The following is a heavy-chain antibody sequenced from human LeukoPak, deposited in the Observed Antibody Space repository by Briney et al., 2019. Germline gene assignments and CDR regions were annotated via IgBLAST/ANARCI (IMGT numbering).Heavy chain of an antibody. D-gene: IGHD5-18*01. CDR2: IYYSGST. CDR1: GGSISSYY. CDR3: ARGLSHTAMVPDC. V-gene: IGHV4-59*01. Sequence: SETLSLTCTVSGGSISSYYWSWIRQPPGKGLEWIGYIYYSGSTNYNPSLKSRVTISVDTSKNQFSLKLSSVTAADTAVYYCARGLSHTAMVPDCWGQGTLVTVSS. J-gene: IGHJ4*02.